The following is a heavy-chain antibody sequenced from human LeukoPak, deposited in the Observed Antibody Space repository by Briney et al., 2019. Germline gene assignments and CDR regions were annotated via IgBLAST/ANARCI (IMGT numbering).Heavy chain of an antibody. CDR3: ARGVYYYYYYMDV. CDR2: IYDSGST. J-gene: IGHJ6*03. Sequence: SETLSLTCTVSGGSISSYYWSWIRQPPGKGLEWIGYIYDSGSTNYNPSLKSRVTISVDTSKNQFSLKLSSVTAADTAVYYCARGVYYYYYYMDVWGKGTTVTVSS. CDR1: GGSISSYY. V-gene: IGHV4-59*01.